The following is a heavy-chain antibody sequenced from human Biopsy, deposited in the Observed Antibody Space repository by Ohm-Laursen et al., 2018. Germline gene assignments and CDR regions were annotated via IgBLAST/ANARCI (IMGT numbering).Heavy chain of an antibody. CDR1: GYTFAGYY. J-gene: IGHJ4*02. V-gene: IGHV1-2*02. CDR2: INPNSGNA. Sequence: ASVKVSCKASGYTFAGYYLHWVRQAPGHGLEWMGWINPNSGNANYAQSFQGRLTVTRDTSISTAYMELTSLTFDDTAIYYCARVPAYPSIDGYYGLDLWGQGTLVTVSS. CDR3: ARVPAYPSIDGYYGLDL. D-gene: IGHD3-3*01.